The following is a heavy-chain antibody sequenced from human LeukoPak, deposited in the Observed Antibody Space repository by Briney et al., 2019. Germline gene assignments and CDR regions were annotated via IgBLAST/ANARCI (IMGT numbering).Heavy chain of an antibody. CDR1: GYTFTSYG. CDR3: ARGKGSYYVWGSYRYTGPNYFDY. V-gene: IGHV1-18*01. J-gene: IGHJ4*02. D-gene: IGHD3-16*02. Sequence: GASVKVSCKASGYTFTSYGISWVRQAPGQGLEWMGWISAYNGNTNYAQKLQGRVTMTTDTSTSTAYMELRSLRSDDTAVYYCARGKGSYYVWGSYRYTGPNYFDYWGQGTLVTVSS. CDR2: ISAYNGNT.